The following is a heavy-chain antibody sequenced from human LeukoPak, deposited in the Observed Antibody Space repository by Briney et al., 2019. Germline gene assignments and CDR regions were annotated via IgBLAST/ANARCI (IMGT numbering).Heavy chain of an antibody. D-gene: IGHD5-18*01. CDR3: ARGDYTAMGIYYYYYMDV. CDR1: GGSFSGYY. CDR2: INHGGST. Sequence: PSETLSLTCAVYGGSFSGYYWSWIRQPPGKGLEWIGEINHGGSTNYNPSLKSRVTISVDTSKNQFSLKLSSVTAADTAVYYCARGDYTAMGIYYYYYMDVWGKGTTVTVSS. J-gene: IGHJ6*03. V-gene: IGHV4-34*01.